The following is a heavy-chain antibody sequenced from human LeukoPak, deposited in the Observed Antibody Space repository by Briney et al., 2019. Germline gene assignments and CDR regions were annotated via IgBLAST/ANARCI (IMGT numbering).Heavy chain of an antibody. Sequence: SETLSLTCTVSGYSISSGYYWGWIRQPPGKGLEWIGSIYHSGSTYYNPSLKSRVTISVDTSKNQFSLKLSSVTAADTAVYYCARDLGLSYPRYSPPDYWGQGTLVTVSS. D-gene: IGHD6-13*01. CDR1: GYSISSGYY. CDR3: ARDLGLSYPRYSPPDY. V-gene: IGHV4-38-2*02. CDR2: IYHSGST. J-gene: IGHJ4*02.